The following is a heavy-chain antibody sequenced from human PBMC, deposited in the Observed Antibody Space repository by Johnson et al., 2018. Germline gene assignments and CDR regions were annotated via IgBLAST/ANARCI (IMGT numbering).Heavy chain of an antibody. CDR2: SRNKAKSYTT. D-gene: IGHD3-22*01. Sequence: EVQLVESGGGVVQPGRSLRVSCATSGFTCGRYDMHWVCQAPGKGLEWVGRSRNKAKSYTTEYAAPVKGRFTIARDDSENSLYLQRNSLKTDDTAVYFCARSQRDSRGHFYFDCWGQGTLVTVSS. CDR1: GFTCGRYD. CDR3: ARSQRDSRGHFYFDC. V-gene: IGHV3-72*01. J-gene: IGHJ4*02.